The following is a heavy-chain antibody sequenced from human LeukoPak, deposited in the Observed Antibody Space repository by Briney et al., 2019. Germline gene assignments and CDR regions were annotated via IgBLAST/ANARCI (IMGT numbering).Heavy chain of an antibody. CDR1: GGSISSYY. D-gene: IGHD2-2*01. V-gene: IGHV4-4*07. CDR2: IYTSGST. Sequence: SETLSLTCTVSGGSISSYYWSWIRQPAGKGLEWIGRIYTSGSTNYNPSLKSRVTMSVDTSKNQFSLKLSSVTAADTAVYYCARDWRYCSSTSCSTDYYYYYMDVWGKGTTVTVSS. J-gene: IGHJ6*03. CDR3: ARDWRYCSSTSCSTDYYYYYMDV.